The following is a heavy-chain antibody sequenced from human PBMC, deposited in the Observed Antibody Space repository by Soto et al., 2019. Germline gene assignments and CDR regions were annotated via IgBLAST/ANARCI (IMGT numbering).Heavy chain of an antibody. V-gene: IGHV4-31*03. CDR2: IYYSGST. D-gene: IGHD2-21*02. CDR3: ARGLTYCGGDCHSASGFDY. CDR1: GGSISSGGYY. Sequence: QVQLQESGPGLVKPSQTLSLTCTVSGGSISSGGYYWSWIRQHPGKGLEWIGYIYYSGSTYYNPSLKSRVTISVDTSKNQFSLKLSSVTAADTAVYYCARGLTYCGGDCHSASGFDYCGQGTLFTVSS. J-gene: IGHJ4*02.